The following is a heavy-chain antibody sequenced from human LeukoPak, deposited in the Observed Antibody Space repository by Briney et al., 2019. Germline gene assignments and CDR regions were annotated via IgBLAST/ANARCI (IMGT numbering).Heavy chain of an antibody. D-gene: IGHD5-18*01. J-gene: IGHJ4*02. CDR1: GFTFSSYW. Sequence: GGSLRLSCAASGFTFSSYWMHWVRQAPGKGLVWVSRINTDGSSTSYADSVKGRFTISRDNAKNTLYLQMNSLRAEDTAVYYCARVRGYSYGPADYWGQGTLVTVSS. CDR3: ARVRGYSYGPADY. CDR2: INTDGSST. V-gene: IGHV3-74*01.